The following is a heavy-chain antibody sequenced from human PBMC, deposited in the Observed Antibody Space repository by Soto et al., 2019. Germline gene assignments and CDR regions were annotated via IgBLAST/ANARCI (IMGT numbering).Heavy chain of an antibody. CDR2: FYTSGST. CDR3: AREHWELPYYYGMDV. D-gene: IGHD1-26*01. CDR1: GGSISSDY. V-gene: IGHV4-4*07. Sequence: SETLSLTCTVSGGSISSDYWSWIRLPAGKGLEWIGRFYTSGSTNYNPSLKSRVTMSEDTSKNQFSLKLSSVTAADTAVYYCAREHWELPYYYGMDVWGQGTTVTGLL. J-gene: IGHJ6*02.